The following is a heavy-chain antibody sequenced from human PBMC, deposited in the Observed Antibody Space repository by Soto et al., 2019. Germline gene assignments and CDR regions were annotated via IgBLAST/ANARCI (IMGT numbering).Heavy chain of an antibody. CDR2: ISGSGGST. D-gene: IGHD6-13*01. J-gene: IGHJ4*02. CDR3: VKGRPPDGRWPFDH. CDR1: GFTFSSYA. V-gene: IGHV3-23*01. Sequence: PGGSLRLSCAASGFTFSSYAMSWVRQAPGKGLEWVSAISGSGGSTYYADSEKGRVTISRDNSNNTLYLQMNSLRAEDTAVYYCVKGRPPDGRWPFDHWGQGTLVTVSS.